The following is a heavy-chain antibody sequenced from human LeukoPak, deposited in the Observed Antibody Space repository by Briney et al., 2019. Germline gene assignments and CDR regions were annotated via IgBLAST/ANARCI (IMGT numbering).Heavy chain of an antibody. V-gene: IGHV3-23*01. Sequence: PGGSLRLSCSVSGFTISSHYMAWVRQVPGKGPEWVSVISGSGGTTYYADSVKGRFTISRDNSKNTLYLQMNSLRAEDTAVYYCATGRMYYYDSSGQYWGQGTLVTVSS. CDR2: ISGSGGTT. CDR3: ATGRMYYYDSSGQY. J-gene: IGHJ4*02. D-gene: IGHD3-22*01. CDR1: GFTISSHY.